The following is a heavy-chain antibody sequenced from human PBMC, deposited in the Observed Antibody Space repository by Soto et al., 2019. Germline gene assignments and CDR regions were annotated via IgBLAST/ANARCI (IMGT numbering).Heavy chain of an antibody. CDR1: GYTFTGDG. CDR2: INAANGDT. V-gene: IGHV1-3*01. D-gene: IGHD6-13*01. Sequence: ASLKVSCKASGYTFTGDGSHWVRQDPGQRLEWMGWINAANGDTKYSPKFQGRVTITRDTSASTAYMELSSLRSEDTAVYYCVRRHVSATGIDWFDPWGQGTLVTVSS. CDR3: VRRHVSATGIDWFDP. J-gene: IGHJ5*02.